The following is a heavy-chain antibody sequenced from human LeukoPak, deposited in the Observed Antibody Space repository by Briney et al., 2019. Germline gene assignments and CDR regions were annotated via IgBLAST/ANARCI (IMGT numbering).Heavy chain of an antibody. CDR2: ISYDGSNK. CDR3: AREGPYSSSWYYFDY. J-gene: IGHJ4*02. CDR1: GFTFSSYA. Sequence: GRSLRLSCAASGFTFSSYAMHWVRQAPGKGLEWVAVISYDGSNKYYADSVKGRFTISRDNSKNTLYLQMNSLRAEDTAVYYCAREGPYSSSWYYFDYWGQGTLVTVSP. D-gene: IGHD6-13*01. V-gene: IGHV3-30-3*01.